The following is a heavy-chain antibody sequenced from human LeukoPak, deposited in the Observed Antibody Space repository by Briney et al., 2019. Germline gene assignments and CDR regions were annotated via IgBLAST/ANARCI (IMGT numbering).Heavy chain of an antibody. J-gene: IGHJ3*02. CDR3: ARVPPTVGSSDI. Sequence: GGSLRLSCAASGFTFNSYWMNWVRQAPGKGLEWVAKIKQDGSEKYYVDSVKGRFTVSRDNAENSLYLQMNSLRAEDTAIYYCARVPPTVGSSDIWGQGTMVTVSS. V-gene: IGHV3-7*01. D-gene: IGHD5/OR15-5a*01. CDR1: GFTFNSYW. CDR2: IKQDGSEK.